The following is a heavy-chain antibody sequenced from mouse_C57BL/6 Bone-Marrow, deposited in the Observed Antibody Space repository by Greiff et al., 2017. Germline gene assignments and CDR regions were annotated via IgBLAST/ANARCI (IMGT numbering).Heavy chain of an antibody. J-gene: IGHJ2*01. CDR3: AREREDYGYFDY. D-gene: IGHD1-1*01. V-gene: IGHV5-4*01. CDR2: ISDGGSYT. Sequence: EVMLVESGGGLVKPGGSLKLSCAASGFTFSSYAMSWVRQTPEKRLEWVATISDGGSYTYYPDNVKGRFTISRDNAKNNLYLQMSHLKSEDTAMYYCAREREDYGYFDYWGQGTTLTVSS. CDR1: GFTFSSYA.